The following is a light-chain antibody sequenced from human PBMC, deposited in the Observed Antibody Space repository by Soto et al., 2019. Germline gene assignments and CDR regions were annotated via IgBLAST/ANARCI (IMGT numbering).Light chain of an antibody. Sequence: EITMTLSPSTLSVSPWEIPPLSCRASQRVSSNLAWYQQKAGQAPRLLIYGASTRATGIPARCSGSGSGTEFTLTSSSLQSEEFAVDWCQQYNNGPRTFGQGTKVDI. CDR2: GAS. CDR3: QQYNNGPRT. V-gene: IGKV3-15*01. CDR1: QRVSSN. J-gene: IGKJ1*01.